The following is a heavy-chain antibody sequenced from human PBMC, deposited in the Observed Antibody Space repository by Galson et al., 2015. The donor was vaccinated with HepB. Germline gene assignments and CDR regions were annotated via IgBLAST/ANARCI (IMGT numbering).Heavy chain of an antibody. Sequence: SLRLSCAASGFTFTSFPMGWVRQAPGKGLEWVSSISPGGSSTYYADSVKGRFTISRDKFKNTLFLQMSSLRVEDTAVYYCAKEKGVRGTYDYWGQGTLVIVSS. V-gene: IGHV3-23*01. J-gene: IGHJ4*02. CDR3: AKEKGVRGTYDY. CDR2: ISPGGSST. CDR1: GFTFTSFP. D-gene: IGHD1-14*01.